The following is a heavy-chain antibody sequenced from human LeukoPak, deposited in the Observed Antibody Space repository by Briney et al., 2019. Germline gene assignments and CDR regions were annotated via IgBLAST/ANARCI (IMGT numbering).Heavy chain of an antibody. CDR1: GFTFDNAW. D-gene: IGHD3-3*01. J-gene: IGHJ3*02. CDR2: IKSKTDGGTT. CDR3: TRGLLGVVNDAFDI. Sequence: GGSLRLSCAASGFTFDNAWMNWVRQAPGKGLEWVGRIKSKTDGGTTDYAAPVKGRFTISRDDSKNTLYLQMNSLKTEDTAVYYCTRGLLGVVNDAFDIWGQGTMVTVSS. V-gene: IGHV3-15*01.